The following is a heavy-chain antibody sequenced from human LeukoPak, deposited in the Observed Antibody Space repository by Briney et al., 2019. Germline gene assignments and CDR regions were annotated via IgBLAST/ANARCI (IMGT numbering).Heavy chain of an antibody. CDR3: AKDSRYCSGGSCYDYFDY. Sequence: PGGSLRLSCVASGFIFDDYGMTWVRQAPGKGLEWVSSIKWNGGVTAFRDSVKGRFTISRDNSKNTLYLQMNSLRAEDTAVYYCAKDSRYCSGGSCYDYFDYWGQGTLVTVSS. CDR2: IKWNGGVT. D-gene: IGHD2-15*01. J-gene: IGHJ4*02. CDR1: GFIFDDYG. V-gene: IGHV3-20*04.